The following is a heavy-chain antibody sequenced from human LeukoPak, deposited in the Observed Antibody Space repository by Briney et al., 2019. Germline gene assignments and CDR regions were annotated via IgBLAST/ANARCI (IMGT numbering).Heavy chain of an antibody. CDR2: VSGGGVTT. CDR3: PKQSYASGCHPFDY. V-gene: IGHV3-23*01. J-gene: IGHJ4*01. CDR1: GFTFSSYA. D-gene: IGHD6-25*01. Sequence: GGSLRLSWAACGFTFSSYAMSWVRQAPGKGLEGVSTVSGGGVTTYYADSAKGRFTISRDNSQNTLYPQMNSLTAEAPPVYYCPKQSYASGCHPFDYWRHGILVTVPP.